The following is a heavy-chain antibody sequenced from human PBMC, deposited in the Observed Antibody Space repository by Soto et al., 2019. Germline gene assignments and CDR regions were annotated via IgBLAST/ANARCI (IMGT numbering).Heavy chain of an antibody. Sequence: GESLKISCKGSGYSFTSYWIGWVRQMPGKGLEWMGIIYPGDSDTRYSPSFQGQVTISADKSISTAYLQWSSLKASDTAMYYCARHQAPSYYYDSSGYYPLRVDYGMDVWGQGTTVTVSS. J-gene: IGHJ6*02. D-gene: IGHD3-22*01. CDR2: IYPGDSDT. CDR1: GYSFTSYW. CDR3: ARHQAPSYYYDSSGYYPLRVDYGMDV. V-gene: IGHV5-51*01.